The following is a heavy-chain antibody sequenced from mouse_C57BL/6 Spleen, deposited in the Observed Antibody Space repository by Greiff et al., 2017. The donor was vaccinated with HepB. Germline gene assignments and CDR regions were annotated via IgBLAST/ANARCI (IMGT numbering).Heavy chain of an antibody. CDR2: INPNYGTT. CDR3: ARGYYYGSSYYAMDY. V-gene: IGHV1-39*01. Sequence: EVKLVESGPELVKPGASVKISCKASGYSFTDYNMNWVKQSNGKSLEWIGVINPNYGTTSYNQKFKGKATLTVDQSSSTAYMQLNSLTSEDSAVYYCARGYYYGSSYYAMDYWGQGTSVTVSS. J-gene: IGHJ4*01. D-gene: IGHD1-1*01. CDR1: GYSFTDYN.